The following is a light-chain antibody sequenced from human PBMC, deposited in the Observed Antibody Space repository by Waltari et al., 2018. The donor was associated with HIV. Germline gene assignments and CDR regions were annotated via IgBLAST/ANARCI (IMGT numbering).Light chain of an antibody. CDR2: SAS. J-gene: IGKJ1*01. CDR3: QQYNSYPWT. Sequence: DIQMTQSPSTLSASVGDRVTIACRARQSISSWLAWYQQKPGRGPNRLIYSASSLQKGVPSRFSGSGSGTEFILTITSLQPDDFATYFCQQYNSYPWTFGQGTKLEIK. CDR1: QSISSW. V-gene: IGKV1-5*03.